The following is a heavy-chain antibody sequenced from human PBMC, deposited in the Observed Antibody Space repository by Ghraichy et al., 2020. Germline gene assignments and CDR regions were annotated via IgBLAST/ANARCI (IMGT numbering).Heavy chain of an antibody. CDR3: AKPSPPITGRPNYFDY. J-gene: IGHJ4*02. Sequence: GGSLRLSCAASGFTFNYYGMHWVRQAPGKGLEWVAFIRYDGSNKYYADSVKGRFTISRDNSKNTLYLQMNSLRAEDTAVYYCAKPSPPITGRPNYFDYWGQGTLVTVSS. D-gene: IGHD6-6*01. V-gene: IGHV3-30*02. CDR1: GFTFNYYG. CDR2: IRYDGSNK.